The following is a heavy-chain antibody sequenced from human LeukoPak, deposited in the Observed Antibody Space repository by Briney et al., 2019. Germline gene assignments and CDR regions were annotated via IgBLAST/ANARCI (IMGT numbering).Heavy chain of an antibody. Sequence: PSHTLSLPCTVSGGSISSYYWSWLRQPAGKALEGIGRIYTSGSTNYNPSLKSRVTMSVDTSKNQSSLKLSSVTAADTAVYYCARETRWDSNAFDIWGQGTMVTVSS. CDR2: IYTSGST. J-gene: IGHJ3*02. D-gene: IGHD1-26*01. V-gene: IGHV4-4*07. CDR1: GGSISSYY. CDR3: ARETRWDSNAFDI.